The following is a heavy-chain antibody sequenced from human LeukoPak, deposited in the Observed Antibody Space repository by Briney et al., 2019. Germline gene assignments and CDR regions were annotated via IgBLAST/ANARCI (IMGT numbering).Heavy chain of an antibody. Sequence: PGGSLRLSCAASGYTFSDYYMSWIRQAPGKGLEWVSYINSLGTIKYYADSVKGRFTISKDNAKKSLYLQMNSLRAEDTAVYYCASEMVRGDGAFDIWGQGTMVTVSS. J-gene: IGHJ3*02. CDR1: GYTFSDYY. CDR2: INSLGTIK. V-gene: IGHV3-11*04. CDR3: ASEMVRGDGAFDI. D-gene: IGHD3-10*01.